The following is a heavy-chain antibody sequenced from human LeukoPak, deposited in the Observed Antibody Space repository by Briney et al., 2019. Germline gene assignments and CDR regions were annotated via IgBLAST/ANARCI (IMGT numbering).Heavy chain of an antibody. J-gene: IGHJ6*03. V-gene: IGHV4-59*01. CDR3: ARTIEYSSSSGYYYYYMDV. D-gene: IGHD6-6*01. CDR2: IYYSGST. CDR1: GGSINSNY. Sequence: SETLSLTCSVSGGSINSNYRSWLRKPPGKGLGWIGYIYYSGSTNYNPSLKSRVTVSIDTSKEQFSLKLSSVTAADTAVYYCARTIEYSSSSGYYYYYMDVWGKGTTVTVSS.